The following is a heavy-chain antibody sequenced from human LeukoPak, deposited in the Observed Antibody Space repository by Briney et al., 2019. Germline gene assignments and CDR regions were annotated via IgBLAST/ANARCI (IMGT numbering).Heavy chain of an antibody. CDR2: IWYDGSDK. Sequence: PGRSLRLSCAASGFTFSSYGMHWVRQAPGKGLEGVAVIWYDGSDKYYADSVKGRFTISRDNSKNTLYLQMNSLRAEGTAVYYCARDIAAGTNWFDPWGQGTLVTVSS. CDR3: ARDIAAGTNWFDP. J-gene: IGHJ5*02. V-gene: IGHV3-33*01. D-gene: IGHD6-13*01. CDR1: GFTFSSYG.